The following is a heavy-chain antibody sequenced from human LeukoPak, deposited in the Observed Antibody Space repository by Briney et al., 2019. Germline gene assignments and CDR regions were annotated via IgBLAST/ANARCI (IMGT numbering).Heavy chain of an antibody. CDR3: ARAYHDAFDI. J-gene: IGHJ3*02. CDR1: GLTFSDYY. D-gene: IGHD2-2*01. Sequence: GGSLRLSCVVSGLTFSDYYMCWIRQAPGKGLEWVSYISSSGGGKYYADSVKGRFTISRDNAKSSLYLQMNSPRAEDTAIYYCARAYHDAFDIWGQGTVVTVSS. V-gene: IGHV3-11*04. CDR2: ISSSGGGK.